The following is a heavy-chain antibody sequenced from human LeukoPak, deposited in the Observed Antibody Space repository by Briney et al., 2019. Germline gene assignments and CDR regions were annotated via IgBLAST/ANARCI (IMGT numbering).Heavy chain of an antibody. D-gene: IGHD6-19*01. J-gene: IGHJ4*02. CDR1: GFTFSSYS. Sequence: MPGGSLRLSCAASGFTFSSYSMNWVRQAPGKGLEWVALISSRSSSIFYAASVKGRFTISRGSAKNSLYLKMNSLRGEDTAVYYCARTPPGGWYGSLDYWGQGTLVTASS. V-gene: IGHV3-21*01. CDR2: ISSRSSSI. CDR3: ARTPPGGWYGSLDY.